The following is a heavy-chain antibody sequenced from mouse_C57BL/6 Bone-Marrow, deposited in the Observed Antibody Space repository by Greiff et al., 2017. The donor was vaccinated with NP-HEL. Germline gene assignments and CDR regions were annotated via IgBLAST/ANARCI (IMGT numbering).Heavy chain of an antibody. J-gene: IGHJ3*01. CDR3: ARPTFYYYGSSWFAY. Sequence: QLVESGGGLVKPGGSLKLSCAASGFTFSDYGMHWVRQAPEKGLEWVAYISSGSSTIYYADTVKGRFTISRDNAKNTLFLQMTSLRSEDTAMYYCARPTFYYYGSSWFAYWGQGTLVTVSA. V-gene: IGHV5-17*01. CDR2: ISSGSSTI. D-gene: IGHD1-1*01. CDR1: GFTFSDYG.